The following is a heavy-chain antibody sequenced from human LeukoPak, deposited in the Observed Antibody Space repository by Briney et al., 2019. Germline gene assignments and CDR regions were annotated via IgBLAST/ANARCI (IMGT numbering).Heavy chain of an antibody. J-gene: IGHJ5*02. CDR1: GFTFSSYS. CDR3: AREELGSSLGFDP. D-gene: IGHD3-16*01. CDR2: ISFDGSNK. V-gene: IGHV3-30*03. Sequence: GGSLRLSCAASGFTFSSYSMNWVRQPPGKGLEWVAVISFDGSNKYYADSVKGRFTISRDNSKNTLYLQMSSPRAEDTAVYYCAREELGSSLGFDPWGQGTLVTVSS.